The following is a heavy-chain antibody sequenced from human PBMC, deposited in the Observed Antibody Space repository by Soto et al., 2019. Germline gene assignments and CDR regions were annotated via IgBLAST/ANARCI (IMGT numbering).Heavy chain of an antibody. V-gene: IGHV3-33*01. J-gene: IGHJ4*02. D-gene: IGHD6-19*01. CDR3: AREAGSSYMGYYFDY. CDR2: IWYDGSNK. Sequence: QVQLVESGGGVVQPGRSLRLSCAASGFTFSSYGMHWVRQAPGKGLEWVAVIWYDGSNKYYADSVKGRFTISRDNSKNTLYLQMNSLRAEDTAVYYCAREAGSSYMGYYFDYWGQGTLVTVSS. CDR1: GFTFSSYG.